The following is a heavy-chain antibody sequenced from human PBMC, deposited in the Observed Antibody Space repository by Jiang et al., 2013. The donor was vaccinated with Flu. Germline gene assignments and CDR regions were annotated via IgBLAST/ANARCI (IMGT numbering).Heavy chain of an antibody. J-gene: IGHJ4*02. CDR3: AASFVGYSYLYYFDY. D-gene: IGHD5-18*01. Sequence: GSGLVKPSQTLSLTCTVSGGSISSGDYYWSWIRQPPGKGLEWIGYIYYSGSTYYNPSLKSRVTISVDTSKNQFSLKLSSVTAADTAVYYCAASFVGYSYLYYFDYWGQGTLVTVSS. CDR1: GGSISSGDYY. V-gene: IGHV4-30-4*01. CDR2: IYYSGST.